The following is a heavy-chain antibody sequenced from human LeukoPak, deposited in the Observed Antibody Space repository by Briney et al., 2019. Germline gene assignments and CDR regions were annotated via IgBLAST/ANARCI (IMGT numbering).Heavy chain of an antibody. Sequence: ASVKVSCKASGYTLTSSDINWVRQATGQGLEWMGWMNPNSGNTGYAQKFQGRVTMTRNTSISTAYMELSSLRSEDTAVYHCASSSSGNYYYGMDVWGQGTTVTVS. CDR1: GYTLTSSD. J-gene: IGHJ6*02. CDR3: ASSSSGNYYYGMDV. CDR2: MNPNSGNT. D-gene: IGHD1-14*01. V-gene: IGHV1-8*01.